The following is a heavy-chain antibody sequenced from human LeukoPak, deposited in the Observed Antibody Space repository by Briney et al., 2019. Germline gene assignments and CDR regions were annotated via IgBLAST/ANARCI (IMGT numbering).Heavy chain of an antibody. CDR1: GGSISSGDYY. V-gene: IGHV4-30-4*01. CDR2: IYYSGST. D-gene: IGHD3-16*01. CDR3: ARDWAGGYFDY. J-gene: IGHJ4*02. Sequence: PSETLSLTCTVSGGSISSGDYYWSWIRQPPGKGLGWIGYIYYSGSTYYNPSLKSRVTISVDTSKNQFSLKLSSVTAADTAVYYCARDWAGGYFDYWGQGTLVTVSS.